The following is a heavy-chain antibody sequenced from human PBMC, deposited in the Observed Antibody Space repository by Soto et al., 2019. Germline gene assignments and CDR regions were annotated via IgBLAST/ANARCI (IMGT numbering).Heavy chain of an antibody. CDR2: VYYTRST. V-gene: IGHV4-31*03. D-gene: IGHD4-17*01. CDR1: GGSVSSDRYY. J-gene: IGHJ4*02. Sequence: QVQLQESGPGLVKPSQTLSLTCTVSGGSVSSDRYYWCWVRQLPGKGLDWIGRVYYTRSTFCDSSLKSRVTISLDTSKNQFSLKMTSVTAADTAVYYCAREISGAAGTTDYFDYWGQGALVTVSS. CDR3: AREISGAAGTTDYFDY.